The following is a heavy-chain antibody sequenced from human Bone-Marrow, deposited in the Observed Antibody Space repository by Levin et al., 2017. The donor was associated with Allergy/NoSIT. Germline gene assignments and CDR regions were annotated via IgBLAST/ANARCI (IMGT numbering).Heavy chain of an antibody. CDR1: GFTFSSYS. CDR3: ARDPLREKIVGAT. D-gene: IGHD1-26*01. J-gene: IGHJ4*02. CDR2: ISSSSSYI. V-gene: IGHV3-21*01. Sequence: GGSLRLSCAASGFTFSSYSMNWVRQAPGKGLEWVSSISSSSSYIYYADSVKGRFTISRDNAKNSLYLQMNSLRAEDTAVYYCARDPLREKIVGATWGQGTLVTVSS.